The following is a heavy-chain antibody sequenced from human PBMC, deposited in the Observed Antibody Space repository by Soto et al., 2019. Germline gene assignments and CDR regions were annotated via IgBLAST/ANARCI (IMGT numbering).Heavy chain of an antibody. V-gene: IGHV4-39*07. J-gene: IGHJ4*02. CDR3: SGSRITATRSDF. CDR1: GGSIDSIDFY. D-gene: IGHD1-20*01. Sequence: PSETLSLTCSVSGGSIDSIDFYWVWIRQPPGEGLEWIGSTYYRRDTFYNWSLQSRVTISVDTSKNQFSLHLSSVTDADTAVYEFSGSRITATRSDFWGKGTLVTVSS. CDR2: TYYRRDT.